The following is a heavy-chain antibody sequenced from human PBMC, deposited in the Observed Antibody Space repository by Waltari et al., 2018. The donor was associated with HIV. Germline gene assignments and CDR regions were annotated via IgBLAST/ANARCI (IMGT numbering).Heavy chain of an antibody. CDR1: GFTFRTSG. CDR2: IWYDGSNK. J-gene: IGHJ4*02. CDR3: ARGASSSLDY. V-gene: IGHV3-33*01. Sequence: QVQLVESGGAVVQPGRSLSLPCSASGFTFRTSGMPWVRQAPGKGLEWVAVIWYDGSNKYYVDSVKGRFTISRDNSKNTLYLQMNSLRAEDTAVYYCARGASSSLDYWGQGTLVTVSS. D-gene: IGHD6-13*01.